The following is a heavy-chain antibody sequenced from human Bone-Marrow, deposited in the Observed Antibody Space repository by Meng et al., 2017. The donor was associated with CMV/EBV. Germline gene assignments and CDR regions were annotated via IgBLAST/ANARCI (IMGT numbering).Heavy chain of an antibody. Sequence: GGSLRLSCAASGFTFSSYSMNWVGQAPGKGLEWVSGINWNGGSTGYADSVKGRFTISRDNAKNSLYLQMNSLGAEDTAVYYCARDHTVGAIYFDPWGQGTRVTVSS. CDR1: GFTFSSYS. V-gene: IGHV3-20*04. D-gene: IGHD1-26*01. CDR3: ARDHTVGAIYFDP. CDR2: INWNGGST. J-gene: IGHJ5*02.